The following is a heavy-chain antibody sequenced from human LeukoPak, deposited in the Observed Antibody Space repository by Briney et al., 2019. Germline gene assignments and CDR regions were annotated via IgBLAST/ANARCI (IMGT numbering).Heavy chain of an antibody. CDR3: ASILPAYYDFWSGYYTTNDAFDI. CDR1: GGSFSGYY. V-gene: IGHV4-34*01. Sequence: PSETLSLTWAVYGGSFSGYYWSWIRQPPGKGLEWIGEINHSGSTNYNPPLKSRVTISVDTSKNQFSLKLSSVTAADTAVYYCASILPAYYDFWSGYYTTNDAFDIWGQGTMVTVSS. CDR2: INHSGST. J-gene: IGHJ3*02. D-gene: IGHD3-3*01.